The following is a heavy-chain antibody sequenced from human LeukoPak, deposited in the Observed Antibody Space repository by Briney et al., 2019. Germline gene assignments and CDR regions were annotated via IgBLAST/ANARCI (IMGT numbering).Heavy chain of an antibody. CDR2: INPNSGGT. CDR3: ASCWGSGGSCYSLTL. Sequence: ASVKVSCKASGYTFTGYYMHWVRQAPGQGLEWMGWINPNSGGTNYAQKFQGRVTTTRDTSISTAYMELSRLRSDDTAVYYCASCWGSGGSCYSLTLWGQGTLVTVSS. D-gene: IGHD2-15*01. V-gene: IGHV1-2*02. CDR1: GYTFTGYY. J-gene: IGHJ4*02.